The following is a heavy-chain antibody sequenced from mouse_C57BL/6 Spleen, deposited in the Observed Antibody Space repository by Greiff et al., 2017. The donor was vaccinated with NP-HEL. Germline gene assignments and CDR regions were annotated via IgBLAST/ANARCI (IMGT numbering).Heavy chain of an antibody. J-gene: IGHJ4*01. CDR3: ARKSLYYAMDY. V-gene: IGHV1-52*01. Sequence: QVQLQQPGAELVRPGSSVKLSCKASGYTFTSYRMHWVKQRPIQGLEWIGNIDPSDSETHYNQKFKDKATLTVDKSSSTAYMQLSSLTSEDSAVYYCARKSLYYAMDYWGQGTSVTVSS. CDR1: GYTFTSYR. CDR2: IDPSDSET.